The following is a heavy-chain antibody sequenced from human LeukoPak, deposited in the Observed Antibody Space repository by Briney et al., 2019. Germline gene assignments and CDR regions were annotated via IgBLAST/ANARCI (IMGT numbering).Heavy chain of an antibody. V-gene: IGHV1-46*01. J-gene: IGHJ4*02. CDR1: GYTFTSYY. CDR2: INPSGGST. CDR3: ARGPKRGHLCSSTSCYQDY. Sequence: ASVKVSCKASGYTFTSYYMHWVRQAPGQGLEWMGIINPSGGSTSYAQKFQGRVTMTRDTSTSIVYMELSSLRSEDTAVYYCARGPKRGHLCSSTSCYQDYWGQGTLVTVSS. D-gene: IGHD2-2*01.